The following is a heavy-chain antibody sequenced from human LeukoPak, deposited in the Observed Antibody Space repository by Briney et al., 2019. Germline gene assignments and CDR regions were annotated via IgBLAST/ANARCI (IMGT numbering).Heavy chain of an antibody. Sequence: SVKVSCKASGGTFSSYAISWVRQAPGQGLEWMGRTIPIFGTANYAQKFQGRVTITTDESTSTAYMELSSLRSEDTAVYYCARQTMVRGVMSDYWGQGTLVTVSS. CDR1: GGTFSSYA. CDR2: TIPIFGTA. V-gene: IGHV1-69*05. CDR3: ARQTMVRGVMSDY. D-gene: IGHD3-10*01. J-gene: IGHJ4*02.